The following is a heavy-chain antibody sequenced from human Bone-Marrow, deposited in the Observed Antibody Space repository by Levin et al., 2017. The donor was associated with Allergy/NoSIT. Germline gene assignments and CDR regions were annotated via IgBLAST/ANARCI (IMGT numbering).Heavy chain of an antibody. Sequence: GGSLRLSCGASGFTFSTYAMHWVRQVPGKGLEWVAVTSYDEKNKYYADSVKGRFTISRDNSKNTLYLQMNSLRVEDTAVYYCARDLNWGLHLDYWGQGTLVTVSS. CDR2: TSYDEKNK. J-gene: IGHJ4*02. CDR3: ARDLNWGLHLDY. CDR1: GFTFSTYA. D-gene: IGHD7-27*01. V-gene: IGHV3-30*04.